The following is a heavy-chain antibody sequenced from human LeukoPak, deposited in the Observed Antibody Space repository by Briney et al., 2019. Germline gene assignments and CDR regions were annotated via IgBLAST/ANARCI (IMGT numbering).Heavy chain of an antibody. CDR2: INSDGSST. Sequence: GGSLRLSCAASGFTFSSYLMHWVRQAPGKGLVWVSRINSDGSSTRYADSVKGRFTISRDNAKNSLYLQMNSLRAEDTAVYYCARPPMVGANGWFDPWGQGTLVTVSS. D-gene: IGHD1-26*01. V-gene: IGHV3-74*01. CDR1: GFTFSSYL. CDR3: ARPPMVGANGWFDP. J-gene: IGHJ5*02.